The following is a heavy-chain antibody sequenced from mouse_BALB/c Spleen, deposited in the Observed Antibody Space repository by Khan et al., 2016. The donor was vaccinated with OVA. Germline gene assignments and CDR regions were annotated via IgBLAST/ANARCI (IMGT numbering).Heavy chain of an antibody. CDR3: AISTYRYAFVY. Sequence: VQLQESGPSLVKPSQTLSLTCSVTGYSITTGYWNWIRKFPGNKPEYMGYIIYTGYTYYNPSLKSRISITRHTSNNQYYLQLNSVTDEDTATYYCAISTYRYAFVYWGQGTQVTVSA. D-gene: IGHD2-14*01. V-gene: IGHV3-8*02. J-gene: IGHJ3*01. CDR2: IIYTGYT. CDR1: GYSITTGY.